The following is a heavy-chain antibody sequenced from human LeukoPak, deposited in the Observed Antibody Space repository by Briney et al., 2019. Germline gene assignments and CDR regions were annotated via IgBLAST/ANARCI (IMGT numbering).Heavy chain of an antibody. CDR1: GFTFSSYG. CDR3: AKESLVGTAGYFQH. J-gene: IGHJ1*01. CDR2: IWYDGSNK. V-gene: IGHV3-33*06. D-gene: IGHD1-26*01. Sequence: QSGGSLRLSCAASGFTFSSYGMHWVRQAPGKGLEWVAVIWYDGSNKYYADSVKGRFTISRDNSKNTLYLQMNSLRAEDTAVYYCAKESLVGTAGYFQHWGQGTLVTVSS.